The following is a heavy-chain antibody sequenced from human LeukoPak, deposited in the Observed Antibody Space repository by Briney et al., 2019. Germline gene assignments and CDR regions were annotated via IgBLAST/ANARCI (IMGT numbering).Heavy chain of an antibody. CDR3: ARPKAGDYGDYSFDY. D-gene: IGHD4-17*01. V-gene: IGHV1-69*13. Sequence: SVKVSCKASGGTFSSYAISWVRQAPGQGLERMGGIIPIFGTANYAQKFQGRVTITADESTSTAYMELSSLRSEDTAVYYCARPKAGDYGDYSFDYWGQGTLVTVSS. CDR1: GGTFSSYA. J-gene: IGHJ4*02. CDR2: IIPIFGTA.